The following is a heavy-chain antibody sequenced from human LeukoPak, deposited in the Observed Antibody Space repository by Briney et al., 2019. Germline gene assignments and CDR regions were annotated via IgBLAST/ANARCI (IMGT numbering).Heavy chain of an antibody. Sequence: GGSLRLSCAASAFTFSGYSMTWVRQAPGKGLEWVSSISGGGETTYYADSAKGRFTISRDNSQNTLYLQMNSLRAEDTAVYYCARDYADYVGYFFFDYWGQGTLVTVSS. CDR1: AFTFSGYS. J-gene: IGHJ4*02. D-gene: IGHD4-17*01. V-gene: IGHV3-23*01. CDR3: ARDYADYVGYFFFDY. CDR2: ISGGGETT.